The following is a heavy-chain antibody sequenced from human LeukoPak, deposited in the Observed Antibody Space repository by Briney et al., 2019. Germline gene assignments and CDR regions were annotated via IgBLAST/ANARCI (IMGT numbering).Heavy chain of an antibody. CDR1: GYTFTTFA. Sequence: ASVKVSCKASGYTFTTFAMHWVRQAPGQGLEWMGWITPSGGTNYPQKFQGRVAITRDTSITTAYMDLSRLTSDDTAVYYCARDRYGDGFAHFDYWGQGALVTVSS. CDR3: ARDRYGDGFAHFDY. J-gene: IGHJ4*02. D-gene: IGHD5-24*01. V-gene: IGHV1-2*02. CDR2: ITPSGGT.